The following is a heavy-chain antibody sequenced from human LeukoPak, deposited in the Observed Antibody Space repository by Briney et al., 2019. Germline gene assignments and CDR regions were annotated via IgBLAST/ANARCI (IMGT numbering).Heavy chain of an antibody. D-gene: IGHD3-10*01. CDR3: AKARRSGGITLVRGVKDTGWFDP. Sequence: GGSLRLSCAASGFTFSTYGMHWVRQAPGKGLEWVAFIRYDGSNKYYADSVKGRFTISRDNSKNTLYLQMSSLRAEDTAVYYCAKARRSGGITLVRGVKDTGWFDPWGQGTLVTVSS. CDR2: IRYDGSNK. CDR1: GFTFSTYG. J-gene: IGHJ5*02. V-gene: IGHV3-30*02.